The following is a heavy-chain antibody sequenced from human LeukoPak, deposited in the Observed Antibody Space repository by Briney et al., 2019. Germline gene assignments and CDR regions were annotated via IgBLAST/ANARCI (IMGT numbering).Heavy chain of an antibody. Sequence: GSLRLSCAASGFTFSSYSMNWVRQPPGKGLEWIGEINHSGSTNYNPSLKSRVTISVDTSKNQFSLKLSSVTAADTAVYYCARAGVMTGDDAFDIWGQGTMVTVSS. CDR1: GFTFSSYS. CDR2: INHSGST. V-gene: IGHV4-34*01. CDR3: ARAGVMTGDDAFDI. J-gene: IGHJ3*02. D-gene: IGHD3-9*01.